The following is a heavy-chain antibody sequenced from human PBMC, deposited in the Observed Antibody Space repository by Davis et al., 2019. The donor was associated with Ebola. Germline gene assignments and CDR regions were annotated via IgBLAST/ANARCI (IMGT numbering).Heavy chain of an antibody. CDR3: ARGGAMGYYDILTAVVWFDP. Sequence: GGSLRLSCAASGFTFSSYGMHWVRQAPGKGLEWVAFIRYDGSNKYYADSVKGRFTISRDNSKNKLYLQMNSLRSEDTAAYYCARGGAMGYYDILTAVVWFDPWGQGTLVTVSS. J-gene: IGHJ5*02. CDR1: GFTFSSYG. CDR2: IRYDGSNK. D-gene: IGHD3-9*01. V-gene: IGHV3-30*02.